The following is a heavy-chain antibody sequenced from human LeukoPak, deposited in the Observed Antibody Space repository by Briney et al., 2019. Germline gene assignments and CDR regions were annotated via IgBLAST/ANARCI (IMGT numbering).Heavy chain of an antibody. V-gene: IGHV3-7*01. J-gene: IGHJ4*02. D-gene: IGHD3-3*01. Sequence: GGSLRLSCAASGFTFSSYAMSWVRQAPGKGLEWVANIKQDGSEKYYVDSVKGRFTISRDNAKNSLNLQMNSLRAEDTAVYYCARGWSGSFDYWGQGTLVTVSS. CDR2: IKQDGSEK. CDR3: ARGWSGSFDY. CDR1: GFTFSSYA.